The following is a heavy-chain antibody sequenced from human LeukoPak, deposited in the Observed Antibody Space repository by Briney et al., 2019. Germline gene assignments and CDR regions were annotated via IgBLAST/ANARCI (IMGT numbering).Heavy chain of an antibody. Sequence: SETLSLTCTVSGGSISSYYWSWIRQPPGKGLEWIGYIYYSGSTNYSPSLKSRVTISVDTSKNQFSLKLSPVTAADTAVYYCARDKDAVTTSNWYFDLWGRGTLVTVSS. V-gene: IGHV4-59*12. CDR1: GGSISSYY. CDR3: ARDKDAVTTSNWYFDL. J-gene: IGHJ2*01. CDR2: IYYSGST. D-gene: IGHD4-11*01.